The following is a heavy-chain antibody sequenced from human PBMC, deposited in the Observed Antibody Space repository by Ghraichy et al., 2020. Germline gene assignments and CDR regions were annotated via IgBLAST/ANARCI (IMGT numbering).Heavy chain of an antibody. CDR1: GGSFIDYY. CDR2: INHSGST. V-gene: IGHV4-34*01. Sequence: SETLSLTCAVYGGSFIDYYCTWVRQPPGKGLEWIGEINHSGSTDYNPSLKSRVTISVDTSKKQFSLKLTSVTAADPAVYYCTRGSVYCTTANCYSAYMDVWGKGTTVTASS. J-gene: IGHJ6*04. D-gene: IGHD2-21*02. CDR3: TRGSVYCTTANCYSAYMDV.